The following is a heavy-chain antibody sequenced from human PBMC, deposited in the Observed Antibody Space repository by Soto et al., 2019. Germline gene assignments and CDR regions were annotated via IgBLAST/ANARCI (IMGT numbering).Heavy chain of an antibody. CDR3: ATSYGNAWYTY. CDR2: IYYSGCT. V-gene: IGHV4-31*03. CDR1: GGSISSGGYY. J-gene: IGHJ4*02. Sequence: PSETLSLTCTVSGGSISSGGYYWSWIRQHPGKGLEWIGYIYYSGCTYYNPSLKSRLTISVDRSKNQFTLQLTSVTAADTAVYYCATSYGNAWYTYWGQGTQVTVSS. D-gene: IGHD6-13*01.